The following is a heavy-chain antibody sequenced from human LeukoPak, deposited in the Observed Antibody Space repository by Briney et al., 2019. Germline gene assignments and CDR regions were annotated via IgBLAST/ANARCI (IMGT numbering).Heavy chain of an antibody. V-gene: IGHV3-48*01. D-gene: IGHD5-24*01. CDR3: VRDRTLGVRDGFILA. Sequence: PGGSLRLSCAASVFTFSAYNMIWVRQAPWKGLEWLSYISGSSSAIYYADSVQGRFTISRDNAKNSLSLQMSSLRVEDTAVYYCVRDRTLGVRDGFILAWGQGTLVTVSS. CDR1: VFTFSAYN. CDR2: ISGSSSAI. J-gene: IGHJ5*02.